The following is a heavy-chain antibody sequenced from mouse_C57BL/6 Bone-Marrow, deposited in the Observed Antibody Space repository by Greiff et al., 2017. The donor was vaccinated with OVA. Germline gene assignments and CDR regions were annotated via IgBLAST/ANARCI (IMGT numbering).Heavy chain of an antibody. CDR3: AREGDYYGSSWYFDV. V-gene: IGHV5-16*01. CDR2: INYDGSST. CDR1: GFTFSDYY. D-gene: IGHD1-1*01. Sequence: EVMLVESEGGLVQPGSSMKLSCTASGFTFSDYYMAWVRQVPEKGLEWVANINYDGSSTYYLDSLKSRFIISRDNAKNILYLQMSSLKSEDTATYDCAREGDYYGSSWYFDVWGTGTTVTVSS. J-gene: IGHJ1*03.